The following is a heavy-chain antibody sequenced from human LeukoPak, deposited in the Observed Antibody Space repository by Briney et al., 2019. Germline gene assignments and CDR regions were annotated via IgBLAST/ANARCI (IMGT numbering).Heavy chain of an antibody. D-gene: IGHD2-15*01. CDR1: GFTFSDFT. Sequence: GGSLRLSCAASGFTFSDFTMTWVRQAPGKGLEWVSGVSGRSTYNADSVKGRFTISRDNSKSTLYLQMNSLKAEDTAIYYCAKLGWFQTHWYFDVWGRGTLVTVSS. CDR3: AKLGWFQTHWYFDV. V-gene: IGHV3-23*01. J-gene: IGHJ2*01. CDR2: VSGRST.